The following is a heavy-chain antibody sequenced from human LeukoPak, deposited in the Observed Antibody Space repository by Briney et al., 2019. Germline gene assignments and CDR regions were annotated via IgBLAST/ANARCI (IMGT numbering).Heavy chain of an antibody. V-gene: IGHV4-61*02. CDR3: AREGDGYNYLDY. J-gene: IGHJ4*02. CDR2: IHTSGST. CDR1: GGSISSGSYY. Sequence: PSQTLSLTCTVSGGSISSGSYYWSWIRQPAGKGLEWIGRIHTSGSTNYNPSLKSRVTISVDTSKNQFSLKLSSVTAADTAVYYCAREGDGYNYLDYWGQGTLVTVSS. D-gene: IGHD5-24*01.